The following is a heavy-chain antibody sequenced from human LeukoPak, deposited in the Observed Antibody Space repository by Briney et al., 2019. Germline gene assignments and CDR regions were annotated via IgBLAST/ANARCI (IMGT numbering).Heavy chain of an antibody. CDR3: ARGRMVRGVRFLTWFDP. V-gene: IGHV1-2*02. CDR1: GYTFISYG. CDR2: INPNSGGT. Sequence: GASVKVSCKPSGYTFISYGISWVRQAPGQGLEWMGWINPNSGGTNYAQKFQGRVTMTRDTSISTAYMELSRLRSDDTAVYYCARGRMVRGVRFLTWFDPWGQGTLVTVSS. D-gene: IGHD3-10*01. J-gene: IGHJ5*02.